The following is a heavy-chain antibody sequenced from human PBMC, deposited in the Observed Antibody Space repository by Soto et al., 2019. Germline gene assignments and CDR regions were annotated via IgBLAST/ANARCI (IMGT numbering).Heavy chain of an antibody. D-gene: IGHD6-13*01. J-gene: IGHJ6*02. CDR1: GGTFSSYA. CDR3: ARGRGIGFSSTWNIYWYYNMDV. V-gene: IGHV1-69*13. CDR2: IIPIFGTT. Sequence: GASVKVSCKASGGTFSSYAISWVRQAPGQGLEWMGGIIPIFGTTNYAQKFQGRVTITADDSATTAHMELSSLKSEDTAVYYCARGRGIGFSSTWNIYWYYNMDVWGQGTTVTVSS.